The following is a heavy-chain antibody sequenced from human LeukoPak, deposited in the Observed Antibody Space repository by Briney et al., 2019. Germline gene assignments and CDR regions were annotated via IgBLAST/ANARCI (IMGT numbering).Heavy chain of an antibody. CDR1: GFTFSSYS. CDR3: ARVGTQYYYDSSGHSQEFDY. J-gene: IGHJ4*02. D-gene: IGHD3-22*01. Sequence: GGSLRLSCAASGFTFSSYSMNWVRQAPGKGLEWVSYISSSSSTIYYADSVKGRFTISRDNAKNSLYLQMNSLRAEDTAVYYCARVGTQYYYDSSGHSQEFDYWGQGTLVTVSS. CDR2: ISSSSSTI. V-gene: IGHV3-48*01.